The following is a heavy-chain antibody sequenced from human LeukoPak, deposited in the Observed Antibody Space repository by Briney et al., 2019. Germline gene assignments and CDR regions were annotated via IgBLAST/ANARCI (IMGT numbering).Heavy chain of an antibody. CDR3: ARADSGSYYY. CDR2: ISSNGGST. D-gene: IGHD1-26*01. V-gene: IGHV3-64*01. CDR1: GFTFSSYA. Sequence: GVSLRLSCAASGFTFSSYAMHWVRQAPGKGLEYVSAISSNGGSTYYANSVKGRFTISRDNSKNTLYLQMGSLRAEDMAVYYCARADSGSYYYWGQGTLVTASS. J-gene: IGHJ4*02.